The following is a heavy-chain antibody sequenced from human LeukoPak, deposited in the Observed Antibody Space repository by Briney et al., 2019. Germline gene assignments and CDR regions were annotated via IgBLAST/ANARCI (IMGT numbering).Heavy chain of an antibody. J-gene: IGHJ4*02. CDR2: IYHSGST. V-gene: IGHV4-38-2*02. Sequence: PSETLSLTCTVYGYSISSGYYWGWIRQPPGKGLEWIGSIYHSGSTYYNPSLKSRVTISVDTSKNQFSLKLSSVTAADTAVYYCARGNTIFGVVTVFDYWGQGTLVTVSS. CDR1: GYSISSGYY. CDR3: ARGNTIFGVVTVFDY. D-gene: IGHD3-3*01.